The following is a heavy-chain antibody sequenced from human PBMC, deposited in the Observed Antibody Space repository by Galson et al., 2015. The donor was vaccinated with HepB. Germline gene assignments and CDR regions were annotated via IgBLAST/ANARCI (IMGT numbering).Heavy chain of an antibody. V-gene: IGHV1-46*01. D-gene: IGHD3/OR15-3a*01. CDR1: GYTFTGFY. J-gene: IGHJ4*02. Sequence: SVKVSCKASGYTFTGFYMHWVRQAPGRGLEWMGIINPSGGHTSYTQDLKDRVTMTTDTSTSTVYMELSSLRSDDTAVYYCARGTGFGSPDFWGQGTLVTVSS. CDR2: INPSGGHT. CDR3: ARGTGFGSPDF.